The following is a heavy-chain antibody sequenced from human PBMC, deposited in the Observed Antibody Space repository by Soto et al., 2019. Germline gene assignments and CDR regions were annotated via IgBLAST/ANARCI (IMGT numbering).Heavy chain of an antibody. CDR1: GGSISGSSYY. CDR2: IYYSGST. V-gene: IGHV4-39*01. D-gene: IGHD3-22*01. J-gene: IGHJ4*02. CDR3: ARGAYDSSGYYLYY. Sequence: SETLSLTCTVSGGSISGSSYYWGWIRQPPGKGLEWIGSIYYSGSTYYNPSLKSRVTISVDTSKNQFSLKLSSVTAADTAVYYCARGAYDSSGYYLYYWGQGTLVTVSS.